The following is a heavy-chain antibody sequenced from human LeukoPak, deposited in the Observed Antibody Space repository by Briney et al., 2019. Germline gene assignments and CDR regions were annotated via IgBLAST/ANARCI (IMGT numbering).Heavy chain of an antibody. J-gene: IGHJ4*02. Sequence: SETLSLTCTVSGGSISSSSYYWGWIRQPPGKGLEWIGSIYYSGSTYYNPSLKSRVTISVDTSKNQFSLKLSSVTAADTAVYYCARHEIRYYYDSSGYYSLFDYWGQGTLVTVSS. CDR1: GGSISSSSYY. CDR3: ARHEIRYYYDSSGYYSLFDY. CDR2: IYYSGST. D-gene: IGHD3-22*01. V-gene: IGHV4-39*01.